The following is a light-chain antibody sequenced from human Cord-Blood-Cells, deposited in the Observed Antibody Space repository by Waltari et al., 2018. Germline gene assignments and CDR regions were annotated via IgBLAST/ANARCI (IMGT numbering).Light chain of an antibody. CDR2: WAS. J-gene: IGKJ2*01. CDR1: QSVLYSSNNKNY. CDR3: QQYYSTPQA. V-gene: IGKV4-1*01. Sequence: DIVMTQSPDSLAVSLGERAPIHCKSSQSVLYSSNNKNYLAWYQQKPGQPPKLLIYWASTRESGVPDRFSGSGSGTDFTLTISSLQAEDVAVYYCQQYYSTPQAFGQGTKLEIK.